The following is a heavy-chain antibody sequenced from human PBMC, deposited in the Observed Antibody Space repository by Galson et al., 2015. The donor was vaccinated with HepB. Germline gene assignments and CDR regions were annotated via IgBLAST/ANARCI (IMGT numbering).Heavy chain of an antibody. V-gene: IGHV3-23*01. D-gene: IGHD1-26*01. CDR3: AKRGTGGGGTIVFWDY. CDR2: TSGNAASI. Sequence: SLRVSCAASGFTFSSYAMSWVRQAPGKGLEWVSTTSGNAASIYYADSVKGRFTICRDNSRNTLDLQMNSLRVEDTAVYYCAKRGTGGGGTIVFWDYWGQGTLVTVSA. J-gene: IGHJ4*02. CDR1: GFTFSSYA.